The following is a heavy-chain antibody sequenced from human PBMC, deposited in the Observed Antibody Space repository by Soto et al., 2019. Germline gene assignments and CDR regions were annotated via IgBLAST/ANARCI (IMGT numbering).Heavy chain of an antibody. CDR1: GVSVSSGRFY. J-gene: IGHJ4*02. V-gene: IGHV4-61*01. CDR3: ARGATVTQFDY. D-gene: IGHD4-17*01. Sequence: XETLWLSCTISGVSVSSGRFYWAWIRQPPGKGMEWIGFGSYSGTTNYKPSLKSRVTISVDTYRRQISLKVSSLTAADTAVYYCARGATVTQFDYWGRGTLVTVSS. CDR2: GSYSGTT.